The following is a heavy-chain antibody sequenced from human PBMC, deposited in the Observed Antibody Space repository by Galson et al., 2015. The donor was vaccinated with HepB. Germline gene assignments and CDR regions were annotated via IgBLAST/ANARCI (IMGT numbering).Heavy chain of an antibody. V-gene: IGHV3-21*06. D-gene: IGHD4-17*01. Sequence: SLRLSCAGSGSNFGSYSMNWVRQAPGKGLEWVAYISTRSTYIYYADSMKGRFTISRDDAKNSLYLQMNSLRADDTAVYYCARVYDGDDAGEDYGMDVWGPGATVTVSS. CDR2: ISTRSTYI. J-gene: IGHJ6*02. CDR1: GSNFGSYS. CDR3: ARVYDGDDAGEDYGMDV.